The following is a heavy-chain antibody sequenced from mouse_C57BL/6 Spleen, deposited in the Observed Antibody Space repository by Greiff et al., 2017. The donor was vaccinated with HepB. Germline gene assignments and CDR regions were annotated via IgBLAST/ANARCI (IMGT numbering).Heavy chain of an antibody. J-gene: IGHJ4*01. D-gene: IGHD1-1*02. CDR2: INPNNGGT. CDR1: GYTFTDYY. CDR3: ARVPRLWSYYAMDY. Sequence: EVQLQQSGPELVKPGASVKISCKASGYTFTDYYMNWVKQSHGKSLEWIGDINPNNGGTSYNQKFKGKATLTVDKSSSTAYMELRSLTSEDSAVYYCARVPRLWSYYAMDYWGQGTSVTVSS. V-gene: IGHV1-26*01.